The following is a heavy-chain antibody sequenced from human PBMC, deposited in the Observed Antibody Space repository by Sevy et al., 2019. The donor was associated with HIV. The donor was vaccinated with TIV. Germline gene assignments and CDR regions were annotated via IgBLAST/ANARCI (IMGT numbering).Heavy chain of an antibody. CDR2: ISYDGSNK. J-gene: IGHJ3*02. Sequence: GGSLRLSCAASGFTFSSYGMHWVRQAPGKGLEWVAVISYDGSNKYYADSVKGRFTISRDNSKNTLYLQMNSLRAEDTAVYYCAKGPTKGVADAFDIWGQGTMVTVSS. V-gene: IGHV3-30*18. CDR3: AKGPTKGVADAFDI. CDR1: GFTFSSYG. D-gene: IGHD3-10*01.